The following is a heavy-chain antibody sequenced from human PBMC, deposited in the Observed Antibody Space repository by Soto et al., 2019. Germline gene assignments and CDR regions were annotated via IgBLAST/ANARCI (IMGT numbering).Heavy chain of an antibody. CDR2: INPKNGAT. CDR3: ARGEKGLHLGELSLAPHCYYYMDV. Sequence: GASVKVSCKASGYSFTGYSMHWVRQAPGQGLEWMGWINPKNGATNYAQKFQGWVTMTRDTSISTAYMELSRLRSDDTAVYYCARGEKGLHLGELSLAPHCYYYMDVWGKGTTVTVSS. J-gene: IGHJ6*03. CDR1: GYSFTGYS. D-gene: IGHD3-16*02. V-gene: IGHV1-2*04.